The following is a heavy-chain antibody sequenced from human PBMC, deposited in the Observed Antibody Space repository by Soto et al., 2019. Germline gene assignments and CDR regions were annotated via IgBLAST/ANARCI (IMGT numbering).Heavy chain of an antibody. Sequence: QVQLVQSGAEVKKPGASVKVSCKASGYTFTNNAIHWVRQAPGQRLEWLGWLNAGNSNREYSQKFQGIIIMTKDTSASTAYMELRSLRSEDTAVYYCARGYDFVWGSYRSDAFDIWGHGKMVTVSS. CDR3: ARGYDFVWGSYRSDAFDI. J-gene: IGHJ3*02. V-gene: IGHV1-3*01. CDR2: LNAGNSNR. CDR1: GYTFTNNA. D-gene: IGHD3-16*02.